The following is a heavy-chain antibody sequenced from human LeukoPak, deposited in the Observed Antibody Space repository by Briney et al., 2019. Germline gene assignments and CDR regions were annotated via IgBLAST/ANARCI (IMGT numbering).Heavy chain of an antibody. D-gene: IGHD1-26*01. Sequence: GGSLRLSCAASGFTFNTYTMNWGRQAPGKGLEWVSSISSGTSYIYYADSVKGRFTISRDNAKNSLYLQMNSLRAEDTAVYYCARDTTSSWETAFDIWGQGTMVTVSS. V-gene: IGHV3-21*01. CDR2: ISSGTSYI. CDR3: ARDTTSSWETAFDI. CDR1: GFTFNTYT. J-gene: IGHJ3*02.